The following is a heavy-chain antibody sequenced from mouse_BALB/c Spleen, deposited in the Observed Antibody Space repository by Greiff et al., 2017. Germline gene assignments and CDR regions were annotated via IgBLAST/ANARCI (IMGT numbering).Heavy chain of an antibody. V-gene: IGHV2-6-2*01. CDR2: IWSDGST. CDR3: ARHGGYPYYYAMDD. J-gene: IGHJ4*01. CDR1: GFSLTSYG. D-gene: IGHD3-1*01. Sequence: QVQLQQSGPDLVAPSQSLSITCTVSGFSLTSYGVHWVRQPPGKGLEWLVVIWSDGSTTYNSALKSRLSISKDNSKSQVFLKMNSLQTDDTAMYYCARHGGYPYYYAMDDWGQGTSVTVSS.